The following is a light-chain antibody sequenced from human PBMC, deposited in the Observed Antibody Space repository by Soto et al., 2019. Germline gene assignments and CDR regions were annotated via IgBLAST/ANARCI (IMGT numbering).Light chain of an antibody. J-gene: IGKJ5*01. CDR1: QVISTS. Sequence: IQVTQSPSSLSASIGDRVTITSRASQVISTSLAWYQVKPGKAPKLLIYAASTLESGVPSRFSATVSGTEFSLTITSLQPEDFATYYCQQLFDSPITFGQGTHWRL. CDR3: QQLFDSPIT. V-gene: IGKV1-9*01. CDR2: AAS.